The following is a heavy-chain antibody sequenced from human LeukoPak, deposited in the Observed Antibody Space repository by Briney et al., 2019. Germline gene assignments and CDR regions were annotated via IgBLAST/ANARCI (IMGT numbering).Heavy chain of an antibody. CDR1: GFNFIDYS. D-gene: IGHD5-12*01. CDR3: ARDHRYAFDN. CDR2: IGISSGNT. V-gene: IGHV3-48*01. Sequence: GGSLRLSCAASGFNFIDYSMNWVRQAPGKGLEWISYIGISSGNTKYADSVKGRFTISRDKARNSLYLQMNSLRVEDTAMYYCARDHRYAFDNWGHGTLVAVSS. J-gene: IGHJ4*01.